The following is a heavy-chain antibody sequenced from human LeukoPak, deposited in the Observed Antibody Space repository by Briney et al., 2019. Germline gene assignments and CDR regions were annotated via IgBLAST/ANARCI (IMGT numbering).Heavy chain of an antibody. CDR1: GSTFSSYA. D-gene: IGHD6-13*01. Sequence: GKSLRLSCAASGSTFSSYALQWVRQAPGQGLEWVAVVSSDGSNRFYADSVKGRFTVSRDNSKNTLYLQMNTLRAEDTAVYYCARDGSIAATGAFDYWGQGTLVTVSS. V-gene: IGHV3-30-3*01. J-gene: IGHJ4*02. CDR3: ARDGSIAATGAFDY. CDR2: VSSDGSNR.